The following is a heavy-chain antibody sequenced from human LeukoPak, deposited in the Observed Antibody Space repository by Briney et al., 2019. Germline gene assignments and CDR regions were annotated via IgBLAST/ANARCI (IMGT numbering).Heavy chain of an antibody. CDR1: GFTFSSYA. D-gene: IGHD3-16*01. J-gene: IGHJ6*02. CDR3: ARDLGELENYYYGMDV. Sequence: GGSLRLSCAASGFTFSSYALHWVRQAPGKGLEWVAVVSYDGSNKYYADSVKGRFTISRDNSKNTLYLQMNSLRAEDTAVYYCARDLGELENYYYGMDVWGQGTTVTVSS. V-gene: IGHV3-30-3*01. CDR2: VSYDGSNK.